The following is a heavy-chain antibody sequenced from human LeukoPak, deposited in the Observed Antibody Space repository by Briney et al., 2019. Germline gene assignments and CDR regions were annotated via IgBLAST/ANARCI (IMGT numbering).Heavy chain of an antibody. CDR1: GGSISSYY. J-gene: IGHJ2*01. CDR2: IYYSGST. D-gene: IGHD2-2*01. Sequence: SETLSLTCTVSGGSISSYYWSWIRQPPGKGLEWIGYIYYSGSTSYNPSLKSRVTISVDTSKNQFSLKLSSVTAADTAVYYCARHASYCSSTSCYYWYFDLWGRGTLVTVSS. CDR3: ARHASYCSSTSCYYWYFDL. V-gene: IGHV4-59*08.